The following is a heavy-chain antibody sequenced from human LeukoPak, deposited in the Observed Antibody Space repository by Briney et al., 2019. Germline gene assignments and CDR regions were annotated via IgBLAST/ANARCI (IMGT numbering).Heavy chain of an antibody. CDR1: GFIFSNYG. J-gene: IGHJ4*02. D-gene: IGHD4-17*01. Sequence: PGGSLRLSCTVSGFIFSNYGMHWVRQAPGKGLEYVSAISGRGDSTYYAKSVKGRFATSRDNSKSTLYLQMNSPSIEDTAVYYCARDRSDYGKNYLDSWGQGTLVAVSS. V-gene: IGHV3-64*01. CDR2: ISGRGDST. CDR3: ARDRSDYGKNYLDS.